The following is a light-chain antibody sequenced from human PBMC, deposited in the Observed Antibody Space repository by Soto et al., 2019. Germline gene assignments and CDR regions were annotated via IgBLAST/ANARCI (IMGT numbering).Light chain of an antibody. V-gene: IGKV3-20*01. J-gene: IGKJ1*01. CDR3: QQYGSSPPWK. Sequence: EIVLTQSPGTLSLSPGERATLSCRASQSVSSSFLAWYQQKPGQAPRLLIYGASSRATGIPDRFSGSGSGTDFNITISRLEPEDFAVYYCQQYGSSPPWKLGQGTKVEI. CDR1: QSVSSSF. CDR2: GAS.